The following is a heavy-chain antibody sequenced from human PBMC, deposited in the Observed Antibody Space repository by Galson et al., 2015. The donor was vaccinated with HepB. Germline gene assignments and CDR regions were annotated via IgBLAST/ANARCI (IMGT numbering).Heavy chain of an antibody. CDR1: GDSVSSNSAA. Sequence: CAISGDSVSSNSAAWNWIGQSPSRGLQWLGRTYYRSNWYNDYAESVNGRITINADTSKNQFSLHLNSVTPEDTAVYYCARVTEKESLDSSGHNSRYYAMDVWGQGTTVTVSS. D-gene: IGHD3-22*01. V-gene: IGHV6-1*01. J-gene: IGHJ6*02. CDR3: ARVTEKESLDSSGHNSRYYAMDV. CDR2: TYYRSNWYN.